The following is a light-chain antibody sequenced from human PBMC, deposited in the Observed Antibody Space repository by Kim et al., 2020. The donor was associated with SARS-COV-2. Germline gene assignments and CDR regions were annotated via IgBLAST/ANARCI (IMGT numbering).Light chain of an antibody. CDR3: HVWDSRSNHPV. V-gene: IGLV3-21*04. CDR1: NIGGKT. Sequence: SYELTQPPLVSVAPGKTARITCGGDNIGGKTVDWYQQKPGQAPVLVIYYDTARPSGIPERLSGSNSGNTATLTISRVEAGDEADYYCHVWDSRSNHPVFGGGTKLTVL. J-gene: IGLJ3*02. CDR2: YDT.